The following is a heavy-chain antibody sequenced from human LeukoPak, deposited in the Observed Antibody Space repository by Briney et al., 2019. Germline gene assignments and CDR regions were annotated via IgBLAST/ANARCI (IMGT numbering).Heavy chain of an antibody. CDR3: AKEPYDYDSSGSPFDY. V-gene: IGHV3-23*01. Sequence: GGSLRLSCAASGFTFSSYAMSWVRQAPGKGLEWVSDISGSGGSTYYADSVKGRFTISRHNSKNTLYLQMNSLRDEDTAVYYCAKEPYDYDSSGSPFDYWGQGSLVTVSS. J-gene: IGHJ4*02. CDR1: GFTFSSYA. D-gene: IGHD3-22*01. CDR2: ISGSGGST.